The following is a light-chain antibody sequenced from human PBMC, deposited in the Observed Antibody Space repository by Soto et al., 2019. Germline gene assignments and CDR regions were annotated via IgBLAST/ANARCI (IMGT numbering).Light chain of an antibody. Sequence: DRVTITCRASQSSSSYLNWYQQKPGKAPKLLIYAASSLQSGVPSRCSGSGSGTDFTLTSSSLQPEDFATYYCQQSYRTFGQGTKLEIK. V-gene: IGKV1-39*01. CDR2: AAS. CDR1: QSSSSY. J-gene: IGKJ2*01. CDR3: QQSYRT.